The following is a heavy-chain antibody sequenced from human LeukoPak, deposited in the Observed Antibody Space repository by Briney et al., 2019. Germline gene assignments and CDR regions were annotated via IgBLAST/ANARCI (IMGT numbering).Heavy chain of an antibody. CDR2: ISSSSSYI. Sequence: GGSLRLSCAASGFTFSSYSMNWVRQAPGKGLEWVSSISSSSSYIYYADSVKGRFTISRDNAKNSLYLQMNSLRAEDTAVYYCARDGYSSSWSPGYWGQETLVTVSS. V-gene: IGHV3-21*01. J-gene: IGHJ4*02. CDR3: ARDGYSSSWSPGY. CDR1: GFTFSSYS. D-gene: IGHD6-13*01.